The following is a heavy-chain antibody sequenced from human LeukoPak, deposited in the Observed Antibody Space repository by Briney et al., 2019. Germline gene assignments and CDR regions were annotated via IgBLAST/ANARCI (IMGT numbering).Heavy chain of an antibody. D-gene: IGHD6-6*01. Sequence: PSETLSLTCTVSGGSISSYYWSWIRQPPGKGLEWIGYIYYSGSTNYNPSLKRRVTISVDTSKNQFSLKLSSVTAADTAVYYCARSSLGMGSSYYFDYWGQGTLVTVSS. CDR3: ARSSLGMGSSYYFDY. CDR2: IYYSGST. CDR1: GGSISSYY. J-gene: IGHJ4*02. V-gene: IGHV4-59*12.